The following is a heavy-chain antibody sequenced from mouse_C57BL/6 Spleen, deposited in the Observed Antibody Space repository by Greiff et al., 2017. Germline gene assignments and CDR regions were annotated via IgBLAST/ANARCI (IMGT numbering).Heavy chain of an antibody. Sequence: QVQLQQSGAELVRPGASVTLSCKASGYTFTDYEMHWVKQTPVHGLEWIGAIDPETGGTAYTQKFKGKAILTADKSSSTAYMELRSLTSEDSAVYYCTRRRYYDYSLPMDYWGQGTSVTVSS. J-gene: IGHJ4*01. CDR1: GYTFTDYE. D-gene: IGHD2-4*01. CDR2: IDPETGGT. CDR3: TRRRYYDYSLPMDY. V-gene: IGHV1-15*01.